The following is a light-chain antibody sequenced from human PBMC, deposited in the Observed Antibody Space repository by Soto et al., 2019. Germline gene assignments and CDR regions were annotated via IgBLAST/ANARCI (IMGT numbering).Light chain of an antibody. CDR2: DAS. V-gene: IGKV1-13*02. Sequence: AIQLTQSPSSLSASVGDRVTITCRASQGISSALAWYQQKPGKPPKLLIYDASSLESGVPSRFSGSGSGTDFTLTISSLQPEDFATYYCQLFNSYRLTFGGGTKVEIK. J-gene: IGKJ4*01. CDR1: QGISSA. CDR3: QLFNSYRLT.